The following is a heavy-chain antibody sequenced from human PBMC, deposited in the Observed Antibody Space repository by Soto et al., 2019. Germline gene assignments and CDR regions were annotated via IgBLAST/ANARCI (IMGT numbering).Heavy chain of an antibody. CDR2: INSDGSTT. Sequence: EVRLMESGGGLVQPGGSLRLSCATSGFTFSSRWMHWVRQAPGKGLVWVSYINSDGSTTTYADSVKGRFTISRDNAKNTVYLQMNSLRVDDTAVYYCARDTSYSTDYWGQGTLVTVSS. D-gene: IGHD2-2*01. J-gene: IGHJ4*02. CDR1: GFTFSSRW. CDR3: ARDTSYSTDY. V-gene: IGHV3-74*01.